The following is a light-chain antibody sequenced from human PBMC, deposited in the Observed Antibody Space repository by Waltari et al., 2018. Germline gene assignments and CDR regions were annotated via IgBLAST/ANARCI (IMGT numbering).Light chain of an antibody. CDR1: RSVITY. CDR3: QQRGNWRLT. CDR2: DAS. V-gene: IGKV3-11*01. J-gene: IGKJ5*01. Sequence: IVLTQSPATLSLSQGVIATLSCRASRSVITYLACYQQKPGQAPRLLIYDASKRATGIPARFSGSGSGTDFALTISSVEPEDCAVYYCQQRGNWRLTFGQGTRLEIK.